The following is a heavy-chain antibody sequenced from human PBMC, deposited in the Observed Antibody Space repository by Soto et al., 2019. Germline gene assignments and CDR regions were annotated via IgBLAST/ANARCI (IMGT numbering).Heavy chain of an antibody. CDR2: IKSKTDGGTT. Sequence: GGSLRLSCAASGFTFSNAWMSWVRQAPGKGLEWVGRIKSKTDGGTTDYAAPVKGRFTISRDDSKNTLYLQMNSLKTEDTAVYYCTTDSEIGRYYDYIWGSYRPTTDVYWGQGTLVTVSS. CDR3: TTDSEIGRYYDYIWGSYRPTTDVY. D-gene: IGHD3-16*02. J-gene: IGHJ4*02. CDR1: GFTFSNAW. V-gene: IGHV3-15*01.